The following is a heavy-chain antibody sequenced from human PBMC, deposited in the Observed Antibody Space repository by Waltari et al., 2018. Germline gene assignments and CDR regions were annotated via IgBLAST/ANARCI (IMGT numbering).Heavy chain of an antibody. Sequence: EVNLVESGGGLVRPGGSLRLSCPTCVLRFPLHPINWVRQAPGKGLEWVSLISSTGTYTFYADSVKGRFSISRDNAQTSVYLQLNSLKVEDTAVYYCARAGRNGYSYLDYWGQGTLVTVST. J-gene: IGHJ4*02. D-gene: IGHD2-15*01. CDR3: ARAGRNGYSYLDY. CDR1: VLRFPLHP. CDR2: ISSTGTYT. V-gene: IGHV3-21*01.